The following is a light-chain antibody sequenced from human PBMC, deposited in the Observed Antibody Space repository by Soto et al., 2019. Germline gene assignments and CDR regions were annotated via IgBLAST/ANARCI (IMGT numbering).Light chain of an antibody. CDR1: QSVRRN. CDR2: DAS. Sequence: IVMTQSPATLSVSPGESATLSCRASQSVRRNLAWYQQRPGQAPRLLIYDASTRATDIPARFSGSGSGTDFTLTISSLQSEDFAVYYCQHYNDWPTFGLGTKVEIK. J-gene: IGKJ1*01. V-gene: IGKV3-15*01. CDR3: QHYNDWPT.